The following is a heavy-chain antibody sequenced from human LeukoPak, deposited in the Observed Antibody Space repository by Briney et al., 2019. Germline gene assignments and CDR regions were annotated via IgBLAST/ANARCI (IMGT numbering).Heavy chain of an antibody. CDR2: INPNSGGT. Sequence: ASVKVSCKASGYTFTGYYMHWVRQAPGQGHEWMGWINPNSGGTNYAQKFQGRVTMTRDTSISTAYMELSRLRSDDTAVYYCARARRVVPAASPNWFDPWGQGTLVTVSS. V-gene: IGHV1-2*02. D-gene: IGHD2-2*01. CDR3: ARARRVVPAASPNWFDP. J-gene: IGHJ5*02. CDR1: GYTFTGYY.